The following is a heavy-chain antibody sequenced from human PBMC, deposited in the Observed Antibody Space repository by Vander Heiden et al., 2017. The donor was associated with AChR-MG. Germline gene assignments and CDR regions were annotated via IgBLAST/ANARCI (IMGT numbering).Heavy chain of an antibody. Sequence: EVQLVESGGGLVKHGGSLRLSCAASGFTFSSYTMNWVRQAPGKGLEWVSSITSGRSYRQYADSVKGRFTISRDNAKNSLYLQMNSLRAEDTAVYYCARDHVCSGDYAFDIWGHGPVVTVSS. J-gene: IGHJ3*02. V-gene: IGHV3-21*01. D-gene: IGHD2-21*02. CDR2: ITSGRSYR. CDR3: ARDHVCSGDYAFDI. CDR1: GFTFSSYT.